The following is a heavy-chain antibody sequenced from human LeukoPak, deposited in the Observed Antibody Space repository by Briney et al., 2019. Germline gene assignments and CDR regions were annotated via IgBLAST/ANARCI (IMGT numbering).Heavy chain of an antibody. CDR1: GLTFRRYG. Sequence: GGSLRLSCAASGLTFRRYGMHWVRQTPGKGLEWVSVIYSGGSTYYADSVKGRFTISRDNSKNTLYLQMNSLRAEDTAVYYCARDQITMVRGATHDAFDIWGQGTMVTVSS. J-gene: IGHJ3*02. V-gene: IGHV3-NL1*01. CDR2: IYSGGST. D-gene: IGHD3-10*01. CDR3: ARDQITMVRGATHDAFDI.